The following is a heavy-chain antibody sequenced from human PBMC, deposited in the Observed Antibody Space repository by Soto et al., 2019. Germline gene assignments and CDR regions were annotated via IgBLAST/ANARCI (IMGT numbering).Heavy chain of an antibody. CDR3: ARDHYDYVWGSYRKNFDY. V-gene: IGHV4-4*02. Sequence: QVQLQESGPGLVKPSGTLSLTCAVSGGSISSSNWWSWVRQPPGKGLEWIGEIYHSGSTNYNPSLKSRVTISVDKSKTQFALKLSSVTAADTAVYYCARDHYDYVWGSYRKNFDYWGQGTLVTVSS. CDR1: GGSISSSNW. J-gene: IGHJ4*02. D-gene: IGHD3-16*02. CDR2: IYHSGST.